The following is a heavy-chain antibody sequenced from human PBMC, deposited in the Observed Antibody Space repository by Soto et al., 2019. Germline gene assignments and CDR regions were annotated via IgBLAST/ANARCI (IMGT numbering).Heavy chain of an antibody. J-gene: IGHJ4*02. Sequence: ASVKVSCKASGYTFITYLIHWVRQAPGQGLEWMGIINPSGGSTTYAQRFQGRVTLTRDTSTNTVYMELSSLRSDDTAVYYCARTSVGATRDYWGQGTLVTVSS. D-gene: IGHD1-26*01. CDR3: ARTSVGATRDY. CDR1: GYTFITYL. V-gene: IGHV1-46*01. CDR2: INPSGGST.